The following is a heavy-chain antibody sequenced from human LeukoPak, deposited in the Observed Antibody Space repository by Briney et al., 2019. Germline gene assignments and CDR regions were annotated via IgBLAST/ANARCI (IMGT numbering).Heavy chain of an antibody. J-gene: IGHJ3*02. CDR3: ARDLGYCSSTSCYTGGVDAFDI. CDR1: GGSISSYY. CDR2: IYYSGST. D-gene: IGHD2-2*02. V-gene: IGHV4-59*01. Sequence: SETLSLTCTVSGGSISSYYWSWIRQPPGKGLEWIGHIYYSGSTNYNPSLKSRVTISVDTSKNQFSLKLSSVTAADTAVYYCARDLGYCSSTSCYTGGVDAFDIWGQGTMVTVSS.